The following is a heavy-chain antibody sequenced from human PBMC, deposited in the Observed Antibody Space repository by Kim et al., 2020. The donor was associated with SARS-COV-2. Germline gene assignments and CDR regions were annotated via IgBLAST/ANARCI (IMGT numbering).Heavy chain of an antibody. CDR1: GYSFTSYW. J-gene: IGHJ4*02. CDR3: ARQRYSSACPDDY. V-gene: IGHV5-51*01. D-gene: IGHD6-19*01. Sequence: GESLKISCKGSGYSFTSYWIAWVRQLPGKGLEWMGIIYPGDSDTRYSPSFQGQVTISVDKAISAAYLQWSSLKASDTAMYYCARQRYSSACPDDYWGQGTLVTVSS. CDR2: IYPGDSDT.